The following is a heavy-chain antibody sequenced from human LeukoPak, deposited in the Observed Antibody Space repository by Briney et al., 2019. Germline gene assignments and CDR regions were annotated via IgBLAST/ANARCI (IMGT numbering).Heavy chain of an antibody. J-gene: IGHJ5*02. CDR3: ARSLVYGSGNNWFDP. CDR1: GDSISSSPYY. D-gene: IGHD3-10*01. V-gene: IGHV4-39*07. CDR2: IYYIGST. Sequence: SETLSLTCTVSGDSISSSPYYWGWVRPPPGKGLEWIGSIYYIGSTHYNPSLKRRVTISVDTSKNQFSLKLSSVTAADTAVYYCARSLVYGSGNNWFDPWGQGTLVTVSS.